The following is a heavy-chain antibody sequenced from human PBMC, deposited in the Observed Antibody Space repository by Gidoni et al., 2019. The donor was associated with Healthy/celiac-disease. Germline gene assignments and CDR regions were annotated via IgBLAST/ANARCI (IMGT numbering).Heavy chain of an antibody. CDR1: GFTVSSHA. J-gene: IGHJ4*02. CDR2: ISGSGGST. CDR3: AKAYYDFWSYFAY. D-gene: IGHD3-3*01. V-gene: IGHV3-23*01. Sequence: EVQLLESGGGLVQRGGSRRLPCAAPGFTVSSHAMSWVRQAPGKGLGWVSAISGSGGSTYYADAVNGRFTISRDNSKNTLYLQMNSLGAEDTAVYYCAKAYYDFWSYFAYWGQGTLVTVSS.